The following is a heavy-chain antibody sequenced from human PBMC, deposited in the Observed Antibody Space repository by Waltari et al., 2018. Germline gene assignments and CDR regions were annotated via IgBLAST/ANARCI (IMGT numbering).Heavy chain of an antibody. J-gene: IGHJ4*02. CDR2: VVPEHGET. CDR3: ATLGGFYDTWTGYSDF. Sequence: EVQLVQSGAELTKPGTTAKISCTVSGYFFPEYYLHWVQQAPGKGLEWMGLVVPEHGETKYAEKFQGRVTITADKSTDTAYMELSSLRSDDTAVYYCATLGGFYDTWTGYSDFWGQGTLVTVSS. CDR1: GYFFPEYY. D-gene: IGHD3-9*01. V-gene: IGHV1-69-2*01.